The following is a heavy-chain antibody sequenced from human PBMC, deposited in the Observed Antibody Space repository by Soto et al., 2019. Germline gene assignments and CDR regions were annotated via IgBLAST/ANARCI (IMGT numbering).Heavy chain of an antibody. V-gene: IGHV4-31*03. CDR2: IYYSGST. Sequence: SETLSLTCTVSGGSISSGGYYWSWIRQHPGKGLEWIGYIYYSGSTYYNPSLKSRVTISVDTSKNQFSLKLSSVTAADTAVYYCAREGGSGYDQGYYYYGMDVWGQGTTVTVS. J-gene: IGHJ6*02. CDR3: AREGGSGYDQGYYYYGMDV. CDR1: GGSISSGGYY. D-gene: IGHD5-12*01.